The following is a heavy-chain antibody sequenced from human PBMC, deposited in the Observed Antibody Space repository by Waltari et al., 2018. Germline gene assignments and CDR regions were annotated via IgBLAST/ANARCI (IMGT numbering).Heavy chain of an antibody. CDR3: ARGYYDFWSGQDY. Sequence: EVQLVQSGAEVKKPGESLKISCKGSGYSFTSYWIGWVRQMPGKGLEWMGPIYPGTPAPRYLPSFQGQVTISADKSISTAYLQWSSLKASDTAMYYCARGYYDFWSGQDYWGQGTLVTVSS. CDR2: IYPGTPAP. D-gene: IGHD3-3*01. J-gene: IGHJ4*02. CDR1: GYSFTSYW. V-gene: IGHV5-51*01.